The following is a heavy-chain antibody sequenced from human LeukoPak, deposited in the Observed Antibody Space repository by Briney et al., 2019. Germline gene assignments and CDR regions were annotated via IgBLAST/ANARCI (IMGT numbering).Heavy chain of an antibody. CDR3: ARRNYGLPFDY. J-gene: IGHJ4*02. D-gene: IGHD1-7*01. Sequence: SETLSLTCTVSGGSLSSGDYYWSWIRQPPGKGLEWIGYIYYSGSTYYNPSLKSRVTISVDTSKNQFSLKLSSVTAADTAVYYCARRNYGLPFDYWGQGTLVTVSS. CDR2: IYYSGST. CDR1: GGSLSSGDYY. V-gene: IGHV4-30-4*08.